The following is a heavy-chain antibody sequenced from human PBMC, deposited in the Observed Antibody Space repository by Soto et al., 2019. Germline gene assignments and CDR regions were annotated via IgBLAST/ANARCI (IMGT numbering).Heavy chain of an antibody. J-gene: IGHJ6*02. V-gene: IGHV3-33*01. D-gene: IGHD2-15*01. Sequence: QVQLVESGGGVVQPGRSLRLSCAASGFTFSNNGMHWVRQAPGKGLEWVAVIWYDGINKYYADYVKGRFIISRDNSKNTVYQQMNSLRAEDTAVYYCARDRVQMVDGLDVWGQGTTVTVSS. CDR2: IWYDGINK. CDR3: ARDRVQMVDGLDV. CDR1: GFTFSNNG.